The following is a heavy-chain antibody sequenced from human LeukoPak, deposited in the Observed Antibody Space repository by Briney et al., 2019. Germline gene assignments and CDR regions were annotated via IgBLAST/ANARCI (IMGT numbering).Heavy chain of an antibody. Sequence: ASVKVSFKASGGTFSTYAISWVRRAPGQGLEWMGIVNPSGGSTYYAQNFQGRVTMTRDTSTSTVYMELSSVRSEDTAVYYCARGGVEVRTWGNWFDPWGQGTLVTVSS. CDR3: ARGGVEVRTWGNWFDP. CDR2: VNPSGGST. D-gene: IGHD7-27*01. V-gene: IGHV1-46*01. J-gene: IGHJ5*02. CDR1: GGTFSTYA.